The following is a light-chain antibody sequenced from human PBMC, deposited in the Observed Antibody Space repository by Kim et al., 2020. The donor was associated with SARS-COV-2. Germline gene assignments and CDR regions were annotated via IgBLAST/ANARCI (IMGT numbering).Light chain of an antibody. J-gene: IGKJ1*01. CDR2: AAS. CDR1: QSISSY. CDR3: QQSYSTLKT. Sequence: ASVGDRVTITCRASQSISSYLNWYQQKPGKAPKLLIYAASSLQSGVPSRFSGSGSGTDFTLTISSLQPEDFATYYCQQSYSTLKTFGQGTKVDIK. V-gene: IGKV1-39*01.